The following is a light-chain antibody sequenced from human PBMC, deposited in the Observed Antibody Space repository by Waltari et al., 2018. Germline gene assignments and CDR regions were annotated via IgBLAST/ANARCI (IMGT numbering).Light chain of an antibody. CDR3: CSYAGSRTQIL. CDR1: SNDIGSYNL. Sequence: QSALTQPASVSGSPGQSITISCSGTSNDIGSYNLVSWYQQYPGKAPTLVIYEVNKRPSSISSRFSGSKSGSRASLTISGLQADDEADYYRCSYAGSRTQILFGGGTKLTVL. J-gene: IGLJ2*01. CDR2: EVN. V-gene: IGLV2-23*02.